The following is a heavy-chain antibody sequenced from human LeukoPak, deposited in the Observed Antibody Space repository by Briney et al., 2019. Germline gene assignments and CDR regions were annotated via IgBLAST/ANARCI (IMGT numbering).Heavy chain of an antibody. CDR3: ASCSGGSCYYYYMDV. D-gene: IGHD2-15*01. CDR2: VSGSGGST. V-gene: IGHV3-23*01. Sequence: GGSLRLSCAASGFTFSSYAMSWVRQALGNGLEWVSAVSGSGGSTDYADSVKGRFTISRDNSKNTLYLQMNSLRAEDTAVYYCASCSGGSCYYYYMDVWGKGTTVTVSS. J-gene: IGHJ6*03. CDR1: GFTFSSYA.